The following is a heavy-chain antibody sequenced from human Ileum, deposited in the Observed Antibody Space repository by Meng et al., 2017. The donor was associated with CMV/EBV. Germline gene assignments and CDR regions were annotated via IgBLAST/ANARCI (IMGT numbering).Heavy chain of an antibody. CDR3: VRELISGVVPLGY. CDR1: GFTFSSYW. D-gene: IGHD3-3*01. J-gene: IGHJ4*02. Sequence: GESLKISCAASGFTFSSYWMHWARQVPGKELVWISRISTDGSVTNYADSVKGRFTISRDNAKNTLYLQMNSLRVEDTAIYYCVRELISGVVPLGYWGQGTLVTVSS. CDR2: ISTDGSVT. V-gene: IGHV3-74*01.